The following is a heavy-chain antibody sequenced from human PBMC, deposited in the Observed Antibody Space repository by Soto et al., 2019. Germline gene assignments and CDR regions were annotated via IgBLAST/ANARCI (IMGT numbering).Heavy chain of an antibody. J-gene: IGHJ5*02. CDR1: GGSFSGYY. CDR2: INHSGST. V-gene: IGHV4-34*01. Sequence: SETLSLTCAVYGGSFSGYYWSWIRQPPGKGLEWIGEINHSGSTNYNPSLKSRVTISVDTSKNQFSLKLSSVTAADTAVYYCAKNERPDAKFDPWGQGTLVTVSS. CDR3: AKNERPDAKFDP. D-gene: IGHD2-2*01.